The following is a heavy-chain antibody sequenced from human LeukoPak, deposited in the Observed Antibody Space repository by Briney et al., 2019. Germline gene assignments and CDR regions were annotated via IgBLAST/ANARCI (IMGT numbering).Heavy chain of an antibody. CDR2: ISYDGSNK. CDR1: GFTFSSYG. D-gene: IGHD4-17*01. J-gene: IGHJ6*02. Sequence: PGRSLRLSCAASGFTFSSYGMHWVRQAPGKGLEWVAVISYDGSNKYYADSVKGRFTISRGNSKNTLYLQMNSLRAEDTAVYYCAKDSTTSYGDDGYYYYGMDVWGQGTTVTVSS. CDR3: AKDSTTSYGDDGYYYYGMDV. V-gene: IGHV3-30*18.